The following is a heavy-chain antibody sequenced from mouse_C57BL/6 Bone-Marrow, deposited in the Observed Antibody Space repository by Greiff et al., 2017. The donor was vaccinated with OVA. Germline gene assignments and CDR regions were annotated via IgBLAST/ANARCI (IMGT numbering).Heavy chain of an antibody. J-gene: IGHJ1*03. Sequence: VHVKQSGTVLARPGASVKMSCKTSGYTFTSYWMHWVKQRHGKGLEWIGAIYPGNSDTSYNQKFKGKAKLTAVTSASTAYMELSSLTNEDSAVYYCTRSPYSRGYFDVWGTGTTVTVSS. D-gene: IGHD2-14*01. CDR3: TRSPYSRGYFDV. V-gene: IGHV1-5*01. CDR2: IYPGNSDT. CDR1: GYTFTSYW.